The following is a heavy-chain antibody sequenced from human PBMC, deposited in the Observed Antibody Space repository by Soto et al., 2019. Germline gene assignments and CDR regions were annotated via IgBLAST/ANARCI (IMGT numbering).Heavy chain of an antibody. Sequence: PGGSLRLSCAASGFTFSSYWMSWFRQAPGKGLEWVANIKFGGSERHYVDSVKGRFTISRDDAKNSLYLQMNSLRAEDTAVYYCARYEGAGPAVYWGQGTLVTVSS. CDR3: ARYEGAGPAVY. CDR1: GFTFSSYW. D-gene: IGHD6-13*01. V-gene: IGHV3-7*01. CDR2: IKFGGSER. J-gene: IGHJ4*02.